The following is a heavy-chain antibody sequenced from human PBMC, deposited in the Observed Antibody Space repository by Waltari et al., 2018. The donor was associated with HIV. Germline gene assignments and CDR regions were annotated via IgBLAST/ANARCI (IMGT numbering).Heavy chain of an antibody. V-gene: IGHV3-30*01. CDR2: ISYDGRNK. CDR3: ARDTGYCSFGSCSYNWLDP. CDR1: GFTFSSYA. J-gene: IGHJ5*02. Sequence: QVHLVESGGGVVQPGRSLRLSCAASGFTFSSYAIHWVRQAPGKGLEWVALISYDGRNKYYADSVKGRFNISRDNSKNTLYLQMNSLRAEDTSVYYCARDTGYCSFGSCSYNWLDPWGQGTLVSVSS. D-gene: IGHD2-15*01.